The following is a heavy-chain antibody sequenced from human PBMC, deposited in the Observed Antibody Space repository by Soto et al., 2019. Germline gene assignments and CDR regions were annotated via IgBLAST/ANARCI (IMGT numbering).Heavy chain of an antibody. CDR3: AREKKVAEFDY. V-gene: IGHV3-30-3*01. CDR1: GFTFSSYA. D-gene: IGHD5-12*01. Sequence: GGSLSLSCAASGFTFSSYAMHWVRQAPGKGLEWVAVISYDGSNKYYADSVKGRFTISRDNSKNTLYLQMNSLRAEDTAVYYCAREKKVAEFDYWGQGTLVTVSS. CDR2: ISYDGSNK. J-gene: IGHJ4*02.